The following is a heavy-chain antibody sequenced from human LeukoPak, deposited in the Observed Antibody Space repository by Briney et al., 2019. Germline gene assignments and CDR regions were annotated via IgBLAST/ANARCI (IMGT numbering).Heavy chain of an antibody. Sequence: SPTLSLTCAISGDSVSSNSAAWNWLRQSPSRGLEWLGRTYYRSKWYNDYAVSVKSRITINPDTSKNQFSLQLNSVTPEDTAVYYCAREAGYAFDIWGQGTMVTVSS. CDR1: GDSVSSNSAA. J-gene: IGHJ3*02. D-gene: IGHD3-10*01. CDR2: TYYRSKWYN. V-gene: IGHV6-1*01. CDR3: AREAGYAFDI.